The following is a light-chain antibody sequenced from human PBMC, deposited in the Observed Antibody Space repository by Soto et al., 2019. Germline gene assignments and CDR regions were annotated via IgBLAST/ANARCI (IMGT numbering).Light chain of an antibody. CDR3: QQYAKSPLT. CDR2: DAS. J-gene: IGKJ4*01. V-gene: IGKV3-20*01. Sequence: ENALTQSPGTLSLSPGERATLSCRASQSVGRNYLAWYQQRPGQPPRLLIYDASSRATDIPDRFSGSGSGTDFTLIISRLEPEDCAMYYCQQYAKSPLTFGGGTKVAIK. CDR1: QSVGRNY.